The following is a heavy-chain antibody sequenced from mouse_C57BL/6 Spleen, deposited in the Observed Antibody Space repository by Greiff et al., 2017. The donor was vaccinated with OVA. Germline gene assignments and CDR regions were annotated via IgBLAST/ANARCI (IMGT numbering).Heavy chain of an antibody. CDR2: IYPGDGDT. CDR3: ARYDGYYEGFAY. V-gene: IGHV1-80*01. CDR1: GYAFSSYW. Sequence: VQVVESGAELVKPGASVKISCKASGYAFSSYWMNWVKQRPGKGLEWIGQIYPGDGDTNYNGKFKGKATLTADKSSSTAYMQLSSLTSEDSAVYFCARYDGYYEGFAYWGQGTLVTVSA. D-gene: IGHD2-3*01. J-gene: IGHJ3*01.